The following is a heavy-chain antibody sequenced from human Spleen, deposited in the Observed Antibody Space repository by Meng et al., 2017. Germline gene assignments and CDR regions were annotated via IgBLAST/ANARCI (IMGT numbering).Heavy chain of an antibody. CDR3: AARGYYLADY. Sequence: QVQIQRGGEGLLRPSETLSLTCAVYGGSFSGYYWSWIRQPPGKGLEWIGEINHSGSTNYNPSLKSRVTISVDTSKNQFSLKLSSVTAADTAVYYCAARGYYLADYWGQGTLVTVSS. V-gene: IGHV4-34*01. D-gene: IGHD3-22*01. CDR2: INHSGST. CDR1: GGSFSGYY. J-gene: IGHJ4*02.